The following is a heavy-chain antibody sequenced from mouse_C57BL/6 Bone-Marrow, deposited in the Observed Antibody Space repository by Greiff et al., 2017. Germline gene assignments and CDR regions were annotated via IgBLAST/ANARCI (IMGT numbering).Heavy chain of an antibody. Sequence: QVQLQQSGAELVRPGASVKLSCKASGYTFTDYYINWVKQRPGQGLEWIARIYPGSGNTYYNEKFKGKATLTAEKSSSTDYMQLSSLTSEDSAVYFCARDGGGSSRYVLMDYWGQGTSVTVSS. CDR2: IYPGSGNT. CDR1: GYTFTDYY. V-gene: IGHV1-76*01. CDR3: ARDGGGSSRYVLMDY. D-gene: IGHD3-2*02. J-gene: IGHJ4*01.